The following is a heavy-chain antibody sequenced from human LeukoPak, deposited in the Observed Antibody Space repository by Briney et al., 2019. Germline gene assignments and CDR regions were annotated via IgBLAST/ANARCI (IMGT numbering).Heavy chain of an antibody. J-gene: IGHJ4*02. CDR2: ISSSGSTI. V-gene: IGHV3-48*04. CDR1: GFTFSSYA. Sequence: GGSLRLSCAASGFTFSSYAMSWVRQAPGKGLEWVSYISSSGSTIHYADSVKGRFTISRDNAKNSLFLQMNSLRVEDTAVYYCAGGGRGYSGSYFSTYWGQGTLVTVSS. CDR3: AGGGRGYSGSYFSTY. D-gene: IGHD1-26*01.